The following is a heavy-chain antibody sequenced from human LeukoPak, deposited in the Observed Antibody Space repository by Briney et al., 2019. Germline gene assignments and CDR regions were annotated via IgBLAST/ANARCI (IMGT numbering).Heavy chain of an antibody. Sequence: PSETLSLTCTVSGDSISSYYWSWIRQPAGKGLEWIGRIYTSGSTNNNTSLKSRVTMSVDTSKNQFSLKLSSVTSADTAVYYCARVATGYSSSLQENWLDPWGQGTLVTVSS. J-gene: IGHJ5*02. CDR2: IYTSGST. V-gene: IGHV4-4*07. D-gene: IGHD6-6*01. CDR3: ARVATGYSSSLQENWLDP. CDR1: GDSISSYY.